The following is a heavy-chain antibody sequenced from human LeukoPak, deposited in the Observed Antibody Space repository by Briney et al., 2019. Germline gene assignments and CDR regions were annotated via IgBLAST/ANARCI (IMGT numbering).Heavy chain of an antibody. J-gene: IGHJ4*02. V-gene: IGHV3-30-3*01. D-gene: IGHD2-21*02. CDR1: GFTFSSYA. CDR2: ISYDGSNK. Sequence: GRSLRLSCAASGFTFSSYAIHWVRQAPGKGLEWVAVISYDGSNKYYADSVKGRFTIPRDNSKNTLFLQMNSLRAEDTAVYYCARDLGVIVVVTAILDYWGQGTLVTVSS. CDR3: ARDLGVIVVVTAILDY.